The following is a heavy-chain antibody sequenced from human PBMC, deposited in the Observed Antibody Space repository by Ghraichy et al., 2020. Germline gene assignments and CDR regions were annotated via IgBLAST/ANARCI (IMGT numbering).Heavy chain of an antibody. Sequence: LSLTCAASGFTFSSYDMHWVRQATGKGLEWVSAIGTAGDTYYPGSVKGRFTISRENAKNSLYLQMNSLRAGDTAVYYCARTPELLQGGRRGGYYGMDVWGQGTTVTVSS. V-gene: IGHV3-13*01. CDR2: IGTAGDT. J-gene: IGHJ6*02. CDR3: ARTPELLQGGRRGGYYGMDV. D-gene: IGHD1-26*01. CDR1: GFTFSSYD.